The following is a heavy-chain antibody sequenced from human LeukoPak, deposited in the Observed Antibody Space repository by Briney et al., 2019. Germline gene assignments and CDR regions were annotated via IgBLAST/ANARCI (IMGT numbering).Heavy chain of an antibody. J-gene: IGHJ4*02. V-gene: IGHV3-11*04. CDR3: ASRRAVTFDY. D-gene: IGHD6-19*01. Sequence: GGSLRLSCAASGFTFSDYFMDWVRQAPGKGLEWVSYISSSGSTIYYADSVKGRFTISRDNAKNSLYLQMNSLRAEDTAVYYCASRRAVTFDYWGQGTLVTVSS. CDR2: ISSSGSTI. CDR1: GFTFSDYF.